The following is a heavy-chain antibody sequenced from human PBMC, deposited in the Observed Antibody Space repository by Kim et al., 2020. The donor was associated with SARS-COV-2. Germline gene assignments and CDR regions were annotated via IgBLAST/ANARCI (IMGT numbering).Heavy chain of an antibody. D-gene: IGHD2-2*01. CDR1: GGSISSSSYY. CDR2: IYYSGST. CDR3: ARQRGRYCSSTSCYGGDFDY. V-gene: IGHV4-39*01. J-gene: IGHJ4*02. Sequence: SETLSLTCTVSGGSISSSSYYWGWIRQPPGKGLEWIGSIYYSGSTYYNPSLKSRVTISVDTSKNQFSLKLSSVTAADTAVYYCARQRGRYCSSTSCYGGDFDYWGQGTLVTVSS.